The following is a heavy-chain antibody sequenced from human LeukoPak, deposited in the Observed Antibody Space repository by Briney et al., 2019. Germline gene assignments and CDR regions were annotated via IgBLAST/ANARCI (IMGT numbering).Heavy chain of an antibody. V-gene: IGHV4-39*07. D-gene: IGHD2-2*01. Sequence: SETLSLTCTSSGDSISSSRFYWAWIRQSPGKGLEWIGTLYYSGNTYYNPSLKSRVIISVDTSKSQFSLKLKSVTAADTAVYYCAIGFCSSTSCHAGMDNWFNPWGQGTLVTVSS. J-gene: IGHJ5*02. CDR1: GDSISSSRFY. CDR3: AIGFCSSTSCHAGMDNWFNP. CDR2: LYYSGNT.